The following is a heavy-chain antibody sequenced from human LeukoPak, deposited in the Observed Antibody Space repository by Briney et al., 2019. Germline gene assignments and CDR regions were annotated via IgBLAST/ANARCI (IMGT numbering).Heavy chain of an antibody. J-gene: IGHJ4*02. CDR1: GFTLSSYA. CDR2: ISDTGNT. CDR3: ARPRGCGSSRCNNFDY. V-gene: IGHV3-23*01. Sequence: GGSLRLSCAASGFTLSSYAMSWVRQAPGKGLEWVSAISDTGNTYHADSVKGRFTISRDSSKNTLYLQMNNLRAEDTAVYYCARPRGCGSSRCNNFDYWGQGTLVTVSS. D-gene: IGHD2-2*01.